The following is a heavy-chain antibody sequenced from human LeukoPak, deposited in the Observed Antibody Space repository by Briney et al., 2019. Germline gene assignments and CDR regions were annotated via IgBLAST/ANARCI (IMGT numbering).Heavy chain of an antibody. CDR3: ARETLLTGTTSG. D-gene: IGHD1-7*01. J-gene: IGHJ4*02. V-gene: IGHV1-2*02. Sequence: ASVKVSCKASGYTFTRHYMHWVRQAPGQGLEWMGWINPNSGGTNYAQKFQGRVTMTRDTSISTAYMELSRLRSDDTAVYYCARETLLTGTTSGWGQGTLVTVSS. CDR2: INPNSGGT. CDR1: GYTFTRHY.